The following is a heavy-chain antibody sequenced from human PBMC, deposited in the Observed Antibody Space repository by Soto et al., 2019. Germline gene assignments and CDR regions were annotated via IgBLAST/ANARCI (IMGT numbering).Heavy chain of an antibody. CDR2: VNTYSGHT. J-gene: IGHJ6*02. D-gene: IGHD3-3*01. CDR1: GYSFINFG. Sequence: ASVKVSFKASGYSFINFGINWVRQAPGQGLEWMGWVNTYSGHTKNAQKFQGRVIMTTDKSTNTVYMEVRSLRSDDAAVYYCARDPAEYYDFWSGYPDLGGMDVWGQGTTVTVSS. V-gene: IGHV1-18*01. CDR3: ARDPAEYYDFWSGYPDLGGMDV.